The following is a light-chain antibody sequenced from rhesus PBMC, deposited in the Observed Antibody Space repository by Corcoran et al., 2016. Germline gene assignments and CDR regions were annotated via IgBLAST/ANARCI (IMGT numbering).Light chain of an antibody. J-gene: IGKJ3*01. CDR3: LQGYSTPFT. CDR2: AAS. Sequence: DIQMTQSPSSLSASVGDRVTITCRASQGISDYLSWYQQKPGKAPKRLIYAASSLESGVPSRFSGSGSGTEFTLTISSLQPEDFAAYYWLQGYSTPFTFGPGTKLEIK. V-gene: IGKV1-36*02. CDR1: QGISDY.